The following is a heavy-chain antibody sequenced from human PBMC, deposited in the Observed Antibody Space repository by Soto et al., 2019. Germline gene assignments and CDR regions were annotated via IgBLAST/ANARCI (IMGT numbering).Heavy chain of an antibody. J-gene: IGHJ4*02. CDR3: ATTAPRRVEWLFGGGGVDY. CDR1: GYTFTSYG. CDR2: ISAYNGNT. D-gene: IGHD3-3*01. V-gene: IGHV1-18*01. Sequence: QVQLVQSGAEVKKPGASVKVSCKASGYTFTSYGISWVRQAPGQGLEWMGWISAYNGNTNYAQKLQGRVTMTTDTSTSTAYMERRSLRSDDTAVYYCATTAPRRVEWLFGGGGVDYWGQGTLVTVSS.